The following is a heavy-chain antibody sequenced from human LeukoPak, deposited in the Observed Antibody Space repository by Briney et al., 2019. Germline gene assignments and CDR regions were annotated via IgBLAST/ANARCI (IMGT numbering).Heavy chain of an antibody. D-gene: IGHD6-19*01. CDR3: AANIAVAGGGFDY. Sequence: SETLSLTCAVSGGSISSSNWWSWVRQPPGKGLEWIGEIYHSGSTNYNPSLKSRVTISVDKSKNQFSLKLSSVTAADTAVYYCAANIAVAGGGFDYWGQGTLVTVSS. CDR1: GGSISSSNW. V-gene: IGHV4-4*02. CDR2: IYHSGST. J-gene: IGHJ4*02.